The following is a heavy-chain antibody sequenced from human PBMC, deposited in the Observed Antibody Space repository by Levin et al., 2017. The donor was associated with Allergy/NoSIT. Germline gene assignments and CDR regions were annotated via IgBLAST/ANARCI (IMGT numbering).Heavy chain of an antibody. CDR2: ISSSSSYI. V-gene: IGHV3-21*01. CDR3: ARGGLLWFGELGD. J-gene: IGHJ4*02. CDR1: GFTFSSYS. Sequence: ETLSLTCAASGFTFSSYSMNWVRQAPGKGLEWVSSISSSSSYIYYADSVKGRFTISRDNAKNSLYLQMNSLRAEDTAVYYCARGGLLWFGELGDWGQGTLVTVSS. D-gene: IGHD3-10*01.